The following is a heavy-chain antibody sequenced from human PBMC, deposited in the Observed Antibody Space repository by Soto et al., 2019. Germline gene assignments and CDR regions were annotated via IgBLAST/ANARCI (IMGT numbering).Heavy chain of an antibody. CDR3: ARADYGDYDS. CDR1: DFSFTSDH. CDR2: VNIYNGNT. D-gene: IGHD4-17*01. Sequence: GPEVKKPGASVKVSCNASDFSFTSDHISWVRQAPGQSPEWMGWVNIYNGNTNYAPKLRGRVTMTTDTSTSTAYMELRSLTSDDTAVYYCARADYGDYDSWGQGTLVTVSS. V-gene: IGHV1-18*01. J-gene: IGHJ5*01.